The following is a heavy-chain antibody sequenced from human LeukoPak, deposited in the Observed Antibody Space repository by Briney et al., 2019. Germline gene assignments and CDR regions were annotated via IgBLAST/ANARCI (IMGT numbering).Heavy chain of an antibody. D-gene: IGHD1-26*01. Sequence: PGGSLRLSCAASGFTVSSNYMSWVRQAPGKGLEWVAVISYDGSNKYYADSVKGRFTISRDNAKNSLYLQMNSLRAEDTAIYYCARWELGLDYWGQGTLVTVST. V-gene: IGHV3-30-3*01. CDR2: ISYDGSNK. J-gene: IGHJ4*02. CDR1: GFTVSSNY. CDR3: ARWELGLDY.